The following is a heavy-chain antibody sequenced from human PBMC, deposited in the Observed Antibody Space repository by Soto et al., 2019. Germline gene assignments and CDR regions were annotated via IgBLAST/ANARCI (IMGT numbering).Heavy chain of an antibody. Sequence: QALSLTSAISGDSVSSNSAACNLIRHSPSRGLEWLGRTYYRSKWYNDYAVSVKSRITINPDTSKNQFSLQLNSVTPEDTAVYYCARDRTAADHPEHFDYWGQGTLVTVSS. CDR1: GDSVSSNSAA. CDR2: TYYRSKWYN. CDR3: ARDRTAADHPEHFDY. V-gene: IGHV6-1*01. J-gene: IGHJ4*02. D-gene: IGHD6-13*01.